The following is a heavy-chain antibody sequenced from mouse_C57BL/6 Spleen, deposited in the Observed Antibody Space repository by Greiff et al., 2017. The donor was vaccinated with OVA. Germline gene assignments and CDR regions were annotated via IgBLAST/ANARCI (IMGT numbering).Heavy chain of an antibody. CDR3: ASGIYDGYYVPY. Sequence: EVKVVESGGGLVKPGGSLKLSCAASGFTFSDYGMHWVRQAPEKGLEWVAYISSGSSTIYYADTVKGRFTISRDNAKNTLFLQMTSLRSEDTAMYYCASGIYDGYYVPYWGQGTLVTVSA. J-gene: IGHJ3*01. D-gene: IGHD2-3*01. CDR1: GFTFSDYG. CDR2: ISSGSSTI. V-gene: IGHV5-17*01.